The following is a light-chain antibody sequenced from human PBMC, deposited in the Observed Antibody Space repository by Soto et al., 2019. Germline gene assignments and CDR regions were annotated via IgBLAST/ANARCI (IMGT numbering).Light chain of an antibody. V-gene: IGKV3-11*01. J-gene: IGKJ2*01. Sequence: EIVLTQSPATLSLSPGDRATLSCRVSHSVSSYLAWYQQRPGQAPRLLLYDVSIRATGIPARFIGSGSGTDFTLTISSLPPEDFAVDDWQQRNSPYTFGPGTKLEIK. CDR1: HSVSSY. CDR2: DVS. CDR3: QQRNSPYT.